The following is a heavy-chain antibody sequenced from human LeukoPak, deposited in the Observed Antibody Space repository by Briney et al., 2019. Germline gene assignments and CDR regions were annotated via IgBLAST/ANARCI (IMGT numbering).Heavy chain of an antibody. V-gene: IGHV4-39*01. CDR3: ARFPAVTTEYFDY. D-gene: IGHD4-17*01. Sequence: PSETLSLTCTVSGGSISSSSYYWGWIRQPPGTGLEWIGSIYYSGSTYYNPSLKSRVTISVDTSKNQFSLKLSSVTAADTAVYYCARFPAVTTEYFDYWGQGTLVTVSS. J-gene: IGHJ4*02. CDR2: IYYSGST. CDR1: GGSISSSSYY.